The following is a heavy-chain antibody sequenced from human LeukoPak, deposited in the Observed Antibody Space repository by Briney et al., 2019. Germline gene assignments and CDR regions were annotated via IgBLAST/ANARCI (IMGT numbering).Heavy chain of an antibody. Sequence: GGSLRLSCAASRFTFSNYGVNWVRQAPGKGLEWVSYINSRSSTIYYADSVRGRFTISRDNAKNSLYLQMNSLKAEDTAMYYCAREVGTPQAFDIWGQGTMVTVSS. V-gene: IGHV3-48*01. CDR2: INSRSSTI. J-gene: IGHJ3*02. D-gene: IGHD1-26*01. CDR1: RFTFSNYG. CDR3: AREVGTPQAFDI.